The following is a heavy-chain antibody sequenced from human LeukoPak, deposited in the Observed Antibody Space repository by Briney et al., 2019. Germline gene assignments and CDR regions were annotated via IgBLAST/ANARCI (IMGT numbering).Heavy chain of an antibody. D-gene: IGHD3-10*01. Sequence: ASVKVSCKASGYTFTSYDINWVRQATGQGLEWMGWMNPNSGNTGYAQKFQGRVTMTRNTSISTAYMELSSLRSEDTAVYYCARSPTCRRGFGACVNWFDPWGQGILVTVSS. CDR3: ARSPTCRRGFGACVNWFDP. V-gene: IGHV1-8*01. CDR1: GYTFTSYD. J-gene: IGHJ5*02. CDR2: MNPNSGNT.